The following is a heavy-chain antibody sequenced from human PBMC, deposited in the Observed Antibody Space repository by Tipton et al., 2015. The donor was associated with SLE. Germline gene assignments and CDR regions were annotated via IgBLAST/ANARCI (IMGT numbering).Heavy chain of an antibody. CDR2: IRSKAYGGTT. Sequence: SLRLSCTASGFTFGDYAMSWFRQAPGKGLEWVGFIRSKAYGGTTEYAASVKGRFTISRDDSKSIAYLQMNSLKTEDTAVYYCTRDEGPHKLDYYYYGMDVWGQGTTVTVSS. V-gene: IGHV3-49*03. J-gene: IGHJ6*02. CDR1: GFTFGDYA. CDR3: TRDEGPHKLDYYYYGMDV. D-gene: IGHD1-1*01.